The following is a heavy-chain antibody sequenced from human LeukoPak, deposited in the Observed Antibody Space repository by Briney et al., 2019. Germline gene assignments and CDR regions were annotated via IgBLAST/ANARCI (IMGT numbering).Heavy chain of an antibody. CDR1: GGSISSNNW. D-gene: IGHD3-22*01. Sequence: PSGTLSLTCAVSGGSISSNNWWGWIRQPPGKGLEWIGEINHSGSTNYNPSLKSRVTISEDTSTNQFSLKLSSVTAADTAVYYCVRGRGDYYDSSGGYYFDFWGQGTLVTVSS. CDR2: INHSGST. J-gene: IGHJ4*02. CDR3: VRGRGDYYDSSGGYYFDF. V-gene: IGHV4-4*02.